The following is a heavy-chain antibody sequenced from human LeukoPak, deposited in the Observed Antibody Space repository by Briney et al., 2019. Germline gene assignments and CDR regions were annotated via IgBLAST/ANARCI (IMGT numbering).Heavy chain of an antibody. Sequence: PGRSLRLSCAGSGFTLGGYGMHWFRQTPGKGLEWVAVIAFDGSRAFYADSVKGRLTISRDNSKNTMSVQMDDLRAEDTAVYYCTRYNNDHFDYWGQGTLVTVSS. CDR3: TRYNNDHFDY. J-gene: IGHJ4*02. D-gene: IGHD1-14*01. V-gene: IGHV3-33*01. CDR2: IAFDGSRA. CDR1: GFTLGGYG.